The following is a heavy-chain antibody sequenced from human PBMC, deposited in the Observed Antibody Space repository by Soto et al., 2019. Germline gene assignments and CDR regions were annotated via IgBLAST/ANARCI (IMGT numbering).Heavy chain of an antibody. J-gene: IGHJ4*02. V-gene: IGHV4-59*08. Sequence: PSETLSLTCTVSGGSISSNYWSWIRQPPGKGLEWIGNIYYSGSTNYNPSLKSRVTISVDTSKKQFSLKLSSVTAADTGVYFCARTLGPQVTGYVDSDYRWTIDQWGQGTLVTVSS. CDR2: IYYSGST. CDR1: GGSISSNY. D-gene: IGHD4-4*01. CDR3: ARTLGPQVTGYVDSDYRWTIDQ.